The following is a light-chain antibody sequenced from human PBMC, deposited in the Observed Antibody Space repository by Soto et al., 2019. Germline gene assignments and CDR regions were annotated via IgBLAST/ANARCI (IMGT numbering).Light chain of an antibody. Sequence: QSALTQPASVSGSPGQSITISCTGTSSDVGSYNLVSWYQQHPGKAPKLMIYEGTNRPSGVSNRFSGSKSGNTASLTISGFQAEDEAHYYCSSYAGRVVFGGGTKLTVL. CDR1: SSDVGSYNL. V-gene: IGLV2-23*01. CDR2: EGT. CDR3: SSYAGRVV. J-gene: IGLJ2*01.